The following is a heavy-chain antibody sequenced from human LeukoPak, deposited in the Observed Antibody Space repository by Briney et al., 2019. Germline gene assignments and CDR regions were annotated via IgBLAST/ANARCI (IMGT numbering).Heavy chain of an antibody. CDR3: ARYCSGGSCYHRDYYGMDV. Sequence: PGGSLRLSYAASGFTFSSYSMNWVRQAPGKGLEWVSSISSSSSYIYYADSVKGRFTISRDNAKNSLYLQMNSLRAEDTAVYYCARYCSGGSCYHRDYYGMDVWGQGTTVTVSS. J-gene: IGHJ6*02. CDR2: ISSSSSYI. CDR1: GFTFSSYS. D-gene: IGHD2-15*01. V-gene: IGHV3-21*01.